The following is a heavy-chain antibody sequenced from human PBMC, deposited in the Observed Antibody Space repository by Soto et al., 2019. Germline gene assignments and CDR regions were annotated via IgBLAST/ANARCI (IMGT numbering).Heavy chain of an antibody. V-gene: IGHV3-23*01. J-gene: IGHJ4*02. CDR2: TVGGGDTT. CDR1: GFTFGNYA. CDR3: ARGQQLVLGYFLDY. D-gene: IGHD2-8*02. Sequence: VQLLESGGALEQPGGSLRLSCAGSGFTFGNYAMSWVRQAPGKGLEWVSATVGGGDTTYYADSVRGRFTISRDNSKNTLFLQMDRLRVEDSATYYCARGQQLVLGYFLDYWGQGTLVTVSS.